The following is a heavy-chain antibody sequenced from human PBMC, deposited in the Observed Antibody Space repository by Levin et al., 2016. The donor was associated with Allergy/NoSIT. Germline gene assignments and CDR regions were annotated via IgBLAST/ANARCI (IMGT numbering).Heavy chain of an antibody. CDR3: AGTRGNPNFFAY. J-gene: IGHJ4*02. CDR2: IYYNGQT. D-gene: IGHD4-23*01. V-gene: IGHV4-59*01. Sequence: WIRQPPGKGLEWIGYIYYNGQTNYNPSLKSRVTISLDTSATPFSLRLSLRLTSVTAADTAVYYCAGTRGNPNFFAYWGQGTPVTVSS.